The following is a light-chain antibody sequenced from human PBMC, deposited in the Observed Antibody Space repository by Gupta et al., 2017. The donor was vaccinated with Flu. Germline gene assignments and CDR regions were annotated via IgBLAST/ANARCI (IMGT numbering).Light chain of an antibody. J-gene: IGLJ2*01. V-gene: IGLV3-21*02. CDR3: QVWDDSSDHPVI. Sequence: QAARITGGGNKIGGKNVHWYQQKPGQAPVVVVYDDNDRPSGIPERFSGSNSGNTATLTISGVDAGDEADYFCQVWDDSSDHPVIFGGGTRLTGL. CDR2: DDN. CDR1: KIGGKN.